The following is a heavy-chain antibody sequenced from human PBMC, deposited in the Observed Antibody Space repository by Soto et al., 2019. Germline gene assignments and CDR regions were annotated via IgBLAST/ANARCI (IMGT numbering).Heavy chain of an antibody. V-gene: IGHV5-51*01. CDR3: AKHEGYCSTTTCSNFDY. J-gene: IGHJ4*02. CDR2: IYPGDSDS. CDR1: GFTFTSYW. D-gene: IGHD2-2*01. Sequence: GESLKISCNGSGFTFTSYWIAWVRQMPGKGLEWMGIIYPGDSDSSYSPSFRGQVTISADKSINTAYLHWSSLKASDTAIYYCAKHEGYCSTTTCSNFDYWGQGTLVTVSS.